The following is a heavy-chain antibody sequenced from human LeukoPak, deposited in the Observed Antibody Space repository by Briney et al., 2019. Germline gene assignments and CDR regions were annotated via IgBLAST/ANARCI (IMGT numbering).Heavy chain of an antibody. CDR3: ARERRFLDIYYMDV. Sequence: SETLSLTCTVSGGSISSYYWSWIRQPAGKGLEWIGRIYTSGSTNYNPSLKSRVTISVDTSKNQFSLKLSSVTAADTAVYYCARERRFLDIYYMDVWGKGTTVTVSS. CDR1: GGSISSYY. V-gene: IGHV4-4*07. J-gene: IGHJ6*03. D-gene: IGHD3-3*01. CDR2: IYTSGST.